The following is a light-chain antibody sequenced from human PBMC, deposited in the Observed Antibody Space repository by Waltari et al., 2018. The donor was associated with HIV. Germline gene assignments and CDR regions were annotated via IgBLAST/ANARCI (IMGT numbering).Light chain of an antibody. CDR3: QQYGSSPLT. CDR1: QSVTGTY. Sequence: ETVLTQSPAPLSLSPGARATLPCRASQSVTGTYLAWYMQKPGQAPRLLIYGASRRATGIPDRLSGSGSGTDFTLTISRVEPEDFAVYYCQQYGSSPLTFGQGTRLEIK. V-gene: IGKV3-20*01. J-gene: IGKJ5*01. CDR2: GAS.